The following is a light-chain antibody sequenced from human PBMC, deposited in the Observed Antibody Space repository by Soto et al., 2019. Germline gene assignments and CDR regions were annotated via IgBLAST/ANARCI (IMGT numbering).Light chain of an antibody. J-gene: IGKJ1*01. CDR1: QSVSSN. V-gene: IGKV3-15*01. CDR2: GAS. CDR3: QHYNNWPRT. Sequence: EIVMTQSPATLSVSPGERATLSCRASQSVSSNLAWYQQKPGQAPRLLIYGASTRATGIPARFSGRWSGTEFTLTISSLQSEDFAVYYGQHYNNWPRTFGQGTKVEIK.